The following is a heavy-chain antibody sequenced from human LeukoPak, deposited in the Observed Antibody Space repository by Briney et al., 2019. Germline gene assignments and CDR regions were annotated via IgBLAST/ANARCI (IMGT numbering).Heavy chain of an antibody. CDR3: AKAGLVRGGALDS. J-gene: IGHJ4*02. CDR1: GFTFSTFA. D-gene: IGHD4/OR15-4a*01. V-gene: IGHV3-23*01. Sequence: GGSLRLSCAASGFTFSTFAMIWVRQPPGKGLEWVSSIFPSGGEIHYADSVRGRFTISRDNSKSTLSLQMNSLRVEDTAVYYCAKAGLVRGGALDSWGQGTLVTVSS. CDR2: IFPSGGEI.